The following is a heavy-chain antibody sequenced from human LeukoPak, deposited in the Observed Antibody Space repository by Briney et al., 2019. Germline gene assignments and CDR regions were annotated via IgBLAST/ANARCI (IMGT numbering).Heavy chain of an antibody. J-gene: IGHJ3*02. CDR1: GGSISSSSYY. CDR2: IYYSGST. V-gene: IGHV4-61*01. D-gene: IGHD3-10*01. Sequence: PSETLSLTCTVSGGSISSSSYYWSWIRQPPGKGLEWIGYIYYSGSTNYNPSLKSRVTISVDTSKNQFSLKLSSVTAADTAVYYCASHLIREHAFDIWGQGTMVTVSS. CDR3: ASHLIREHAFDI.